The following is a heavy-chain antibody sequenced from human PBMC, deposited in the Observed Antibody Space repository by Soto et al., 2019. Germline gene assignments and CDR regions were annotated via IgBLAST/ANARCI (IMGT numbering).Heavy chain of an antibody. V-gene: IGHV1-46*01. Sequence: QVQLVQSGAEVKKPGASVKVSCKASGYTFTSYYMHWVRQAPGQGLEWMGIINPSGGSTSYAQKFQGGVTMTRDTSTSTVYMELSSLRSEDTAVYYCAREIVEYYDILTGYMMYNWFDPWGQGTLVTVSS. J-gene: IGHJ5*02. D-gene: IGHD3-9*01. CDR3: AREIVEYYDILTGYMMYNWFDP. CDR2: INPSGGST. CDR1: GYTFTSYY.